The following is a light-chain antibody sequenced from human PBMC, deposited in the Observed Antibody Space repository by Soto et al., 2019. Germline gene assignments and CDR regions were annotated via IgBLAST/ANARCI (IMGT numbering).Light chain of an antibody. Sequence: IVVTQFAATLSVSPGERATLSCRASQSVSSYLAWFQQKPGQAPRLLIYDASTRATGIPVRFSGSGSGTEFTLTISSLQSEDFGVYYCQQNGGSPSTFGQGTRMEI. CDR1: QSVSSY. CDR2: DAS. J-gene: IGKJ5*01. V-gene: IGKV3-15*01. CDR3: QQNGGSPST.